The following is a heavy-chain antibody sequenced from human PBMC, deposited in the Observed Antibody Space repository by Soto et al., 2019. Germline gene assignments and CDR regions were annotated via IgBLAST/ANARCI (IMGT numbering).Heavy chain of an antibody. CDR2: IYYSGST. V-gene: IGHV4-59*01. D-gene: IGHD3-9*01. Sequence: PSETLSLTCTVSGGSISSYYWSWIRQPPGKGLEWIGYIYYSGSTNYNPSLKSRVTISVDTSKNQFSLKLSSVTAADTAVYYCAVGYCDMLTGNSPTENWFDPWGQGTLVTVSS. CDR1: GGSISSYY. CDR3: AVGYCDMLTGNSPTENWFDP. J-gene: IGHJ5*02.